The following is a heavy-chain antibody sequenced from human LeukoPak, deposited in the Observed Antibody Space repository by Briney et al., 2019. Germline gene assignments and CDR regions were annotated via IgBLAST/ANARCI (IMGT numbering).Heavy chain of an antibody. V-gene: IGHV3-21*01. CDR3: ARDQELDCSSTSCYREDSGGNMDV. CDR1: GFTFSSYR. D-gene: IGHD2-2*01. CDR2: INSSSSYI. J-gene: IGHJ6*03. Sequence: GGSLRLYCAASGFTFSSYRMNWLRQAPGKGLEWVSSINSSSSYIYYADSVKGRFTISRDNAKNSLYLQMNSLGAEDTAVYDCARDQELDCSSTSCYREDSGGNMDVWGKGTTVTVSS.